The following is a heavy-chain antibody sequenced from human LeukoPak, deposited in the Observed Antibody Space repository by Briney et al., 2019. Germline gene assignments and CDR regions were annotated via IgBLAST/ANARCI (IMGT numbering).Heavy chain of an antibody. CDR2: IYYSGST. J-gene: IGHJ4*02. Sequence: SETLSLTCTVSGGSISSSSYYWGWIRQPPGKGLEWIGSIYYSGSTYYNPSLKSRVAISVDTSKNQFSLKLSSVTAADTAVYYCARRDYYDSSGYYDYWGQGTLVTVSS. CDR1: GGSISSSSYY. CDR3: ARRDYYDSSGYYDY. D-gene: IGHD3-22*01. V-gene: IGHV4-39*01.